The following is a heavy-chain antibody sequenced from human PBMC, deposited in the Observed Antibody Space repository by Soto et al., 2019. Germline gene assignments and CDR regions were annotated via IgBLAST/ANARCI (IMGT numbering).Heavy chain of an antibody. CDR3: AVCEMDLPSTSCYLAS. V-gene: IGHV4-39*01. CDR1: GGSVSSTTYY. CDR2: IHYSRGT. D-gene: IGHD2-2*01. J-gene: IGHJ5*02. Sequence: QLQLQESGPGLAKPSETLSLTCTVSGGSVSSTTYYWAWIRQPPGRGLEWIGSIHYSRGTYYNPSLKSRVAISVDTSKNHFSLNLSSVTAADTAVSYCAVCEMDLPSTSCYLASWGQGTLVTVAS.